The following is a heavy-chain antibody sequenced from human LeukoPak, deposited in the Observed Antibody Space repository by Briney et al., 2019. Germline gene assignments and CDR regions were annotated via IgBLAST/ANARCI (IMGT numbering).Heavy chain of an antibody. J-gene: IGHJ5*02. V-gene: IGHV4-59*01. CDR3: ARAIFGVVGFDP. CDR1: GGSIRSYY. Sequence: PSETLSLTCTVSGGSIRSYYWSWIRQPPGKGLEWIGYIYYSGSTVYNPSLQSRVTISVNTSKNQFSLKLSSVTTADTAVYYCARAIFGVVGFDPWGQGTLVTVSS. CDR2: IYYSGST. D-gene: IGHD3-3*01.